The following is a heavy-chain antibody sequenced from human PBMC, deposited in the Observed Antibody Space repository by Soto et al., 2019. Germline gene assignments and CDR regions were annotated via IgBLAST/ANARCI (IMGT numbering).Heavy chain of an antibody. CDR2: IWYDGSNK. J-gene: IGHJ3*02. Sequence: QVQLVESGGGVVQPGRSLRLSCAASGFTFSSYGMHWVRQAPGKGLEWVAVIWYDGSNKYYADSVKGRFTISRDNSKNTLYLQMNSLRDEDTAVYYCARDSLRGYVEDDIWGQGTMVTVSS. CDR1: GFTFSSYG. CDR3: ARDSLRGYVEDDI. V-gene: IGHV3-33*01. D-gene: IGHD3-10*01.